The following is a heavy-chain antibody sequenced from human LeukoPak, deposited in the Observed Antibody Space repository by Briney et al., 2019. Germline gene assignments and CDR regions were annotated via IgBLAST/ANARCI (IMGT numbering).Heavy chain of an antibody. V-gene: IGHV4-34*01. CDR3: ARGLRWFDP. CDR1: GGSFSGYY. Sequence: SETLSLTCAVYGGSFSGYYWSWIRQPPGKGLEWIGEINHSGSTNYNPSLKSRVTTSVDTSKNQFSLKLSSVTAADTAVYYCARGLRWFDPWGQGTLVTVSS. CDR2: INHSGST. J-gene: IGHJ5*02.